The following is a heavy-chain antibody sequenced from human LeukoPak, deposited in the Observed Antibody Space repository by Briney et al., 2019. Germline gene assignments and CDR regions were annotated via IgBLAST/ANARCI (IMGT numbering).Heavy chain of an antibody. Sequence: GGSLRLSCEASGFTFTTYSMTWVRQIPGKGLEWVSAISGSDDGTYYADSVKGRFTISRDNSRNTLYLQMNTLRAEDTAVYFCAKSPVSSCRGSFCYPFDYWGQGNLVTVSS. J-gene: IGHJ4*02. D-gene: IGHD2-15*01. V-gene: IGHV3-23*01. CDR1: GFTFTTYS. CDR2: ISGSDDGT. CDR3: AKSPVSSCRGSFCYPFDY.